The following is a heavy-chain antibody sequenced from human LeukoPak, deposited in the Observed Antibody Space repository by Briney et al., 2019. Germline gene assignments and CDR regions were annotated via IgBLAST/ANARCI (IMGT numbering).Heavy chain of an antibody. V-gene: IGHV4-34*01. CDR1: GGSFSGYY. D-gene: IGHD2-2*01. CDR2: INHSGST. Sequence: SETLSLTCAVYGGSFSGYYWSWIRQPPGKGLEWIGEINHSGSTNYNPYLKSRVTISVDTSKNQFSLKLSSVTAADTAVYYCARAGARYCSSTSCRPYYYYMDVWGKGTTVTVSS. CDR3: ARAGARYCSSTSCRPYYYYMDV. J-gene: IGHJ6*03.